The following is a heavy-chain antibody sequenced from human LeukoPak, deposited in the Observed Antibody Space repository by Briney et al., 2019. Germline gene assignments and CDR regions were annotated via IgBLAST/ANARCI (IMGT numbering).Heavy chain of an antibody. CDR3: ARGSYYYGSGSYLRWGHYYYGMDV. V-gene: IGHV4-34*01. D-gene: IGHD3-10*01. CDR1: GGPFSGYY. CDR2: INHSGST. J-gene: IGHJ6*02. Sequence: SETLSLTCAVYGGPFSGYYWSWIRQPPGKGLEWIGEINHSGSTNYNPSLKSRVTISVDTSKNQFSLKLSSVTAADTAVYYCARGSYYYGSGSYLRWGHYYYGMDVWGQGTTVTVSS.